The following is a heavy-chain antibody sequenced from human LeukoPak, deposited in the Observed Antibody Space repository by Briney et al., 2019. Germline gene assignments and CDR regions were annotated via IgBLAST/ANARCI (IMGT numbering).Heavy chain of an antibody. CDR1: GFIVSSNH. J-gene: IGHJ5*02. V-gene: IGHV3-66*02. CDR3: AKSFRSRNWFDP. D-gene: IGHD2/OR15-2a*01. CDR2: TYSGDTT. Sequence: PGGSLRLSCAASGFIVSSNHINWVRQTPAKGLEWVSITYSGDTTYYADSVKGRFTISRDNSKNTLYLQMNSLRAEDTAVYYCAKSFRSRNWFDPWGQGTLVTVSS.